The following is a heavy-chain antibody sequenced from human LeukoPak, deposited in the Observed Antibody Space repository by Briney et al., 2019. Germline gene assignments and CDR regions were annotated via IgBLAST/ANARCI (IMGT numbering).Heavy chain of an antibody. J-gene: IGHJ4*02. CDR2: INHSGST. V-gene: IGHV4-34*01. CDR3: ARRGGQQLAHFDY. CDR1: GGSFSGYY. D-gene: IGHD6-13*01. Sequence: SETLSLTCAVYGGSFSGYYWSWIRQPPGKGLEWIGEINHSGSTNYNPSLKSRVTISVDTSKNQFSLKLSSVTAADTAVYYCARRGGQQLAHFDYWGQGTLVTASS.